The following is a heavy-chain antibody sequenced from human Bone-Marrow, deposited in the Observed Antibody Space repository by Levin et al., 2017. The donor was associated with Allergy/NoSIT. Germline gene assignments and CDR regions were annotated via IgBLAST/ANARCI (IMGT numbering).Heavy chain of an antibody. J-gene: IGHJ3*02. CDR3: ARRRYSGYEEAFDI. V-gene: IGHV4-31*03. CDR1: GGSISSGGYY. D-gene: IGHD5-12*01. Sequence: SETLSLTCTVSGGSISSGGYYWSWIRQHPGKGLEWIGYIYYSGSTYYNPSLKSRVTISVDTSKNQFSLKLSSVTAADTAVYYCARRRYSGYEEAFDIWGQGTMVTVSS. CDR2: IYYSGST.